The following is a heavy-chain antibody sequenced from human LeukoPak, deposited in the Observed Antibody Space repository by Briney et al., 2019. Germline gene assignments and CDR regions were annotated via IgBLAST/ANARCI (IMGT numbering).Heavy chain of an antibody. Sequence: PSETLSLTCAVYGGSFSGYYWSWIRQPPGKGLEWIGEINHSGSTNYNPSLKSRVTISVDTSKNQFSLKLSSVTAADTAVYYCARHHRGGYNWNYRNWFDPWAREPWSPSPQ. J-gene: IGHJ5*02. D-gene: IGHD1-7*01. CDR1: GGSFSGYY. CDR3: ARHHRGGYNWNYRNWFDP. CDR2: INHSGST. V-gene: IGHV4-34*01.